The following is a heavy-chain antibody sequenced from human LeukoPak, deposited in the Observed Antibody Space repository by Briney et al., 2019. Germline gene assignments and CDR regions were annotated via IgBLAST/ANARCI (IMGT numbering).Heavy chain of an antibody. CDR1: GGSIRSYY. J-gene: IGHJ6*02. D-gene: IGHD1-14*01. CDR2: IYYSGST. V-gene: IGHV4-59*08. Sequence: SGTLSLTCIVSGGSIRSYYWSWIRQPPGKGLEWIGYIYYSGSTNYNPNLKSRVTISVDTSKNQFSLKLSSVTAADTAVYYCARQGISVDVWGQGTTVTV. CDR3: ARQGISVDV.